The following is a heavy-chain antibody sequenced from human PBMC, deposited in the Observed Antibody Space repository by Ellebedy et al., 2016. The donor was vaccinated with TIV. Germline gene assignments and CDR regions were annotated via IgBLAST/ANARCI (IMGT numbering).Heavy chain of an antibody. Sequence: SETLPLTXTVSGGSISDNFWSWIRQPAGKGLEWVGRTHISGDTKYNPALNSRVTVSLDTSKNQFSLKVTSVTAADTAVYYCARGVGAAVRGVQLDSWGLGTLVTVSS. CDR3: ARGVGAAVRGVQLDS. J-gene: IGHJ4*02. D-gene: IGHD3-10*01. V-gene: IGHV4-4*07. CDR2: THISGDT. CDR1: GGSISDNF.